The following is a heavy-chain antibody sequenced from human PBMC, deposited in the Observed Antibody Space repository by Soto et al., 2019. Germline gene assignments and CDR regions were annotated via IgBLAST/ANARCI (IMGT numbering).Heavy chain of an antibody. CDR3: ARALPNTIFGVVRQRKNWFDP. D-gene: IGHD3-3*01. Sequence: ASVKVSCKASGYTFTSYGISWVRQAPGQGLEWMGWISAYNGNTNYAQKLQGRVTMTTDTSTSTAYMELRSLRSDDTAVYYCARALPNTIFGVVRQRKNWFDPWGQGTLVTVSS. V-gene: IGHV1-18*01. J-gene: IGHJ5*02. CDR1: GYTFTSYG. CDR2: ISAYNGNT.